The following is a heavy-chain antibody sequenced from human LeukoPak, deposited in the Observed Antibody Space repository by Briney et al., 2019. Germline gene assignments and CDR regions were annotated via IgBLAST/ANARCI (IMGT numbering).Heavy chain of an antibody. CDR3: AKLTSAPGAYGVDV. J-gene: IGHJ6*02. D-gene: IGHD4/OR15-4a*01. CDR2: ISGSGGSK. CDR1: GFTFSSYA. Sequence: GGSLRLSCAASGFTFSSYAMNWVRQAPGKGLEWVSTISGSGGSKHYADSVEGRFTISRDNSKNTVYLQMNSLRAEDTAIYYCAKLTSAPGAYGVDVWGQGTTVTVSS. V-gene: IGHV3-23*01.